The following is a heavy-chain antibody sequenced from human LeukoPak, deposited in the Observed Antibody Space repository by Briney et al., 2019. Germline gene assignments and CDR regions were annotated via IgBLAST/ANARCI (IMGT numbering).Heavy chain of an antibody. V-gene: IGHV4-59*01. CDR1: GGSISSYY. J-gene: IGHJ5*02. Sequence: SASRSLTWTVSGGSISSYYWSWIRQSPGKGLEWVGYIYYSGSTTYNPSLKSRVTISVDTSKNHFSLKLSSLTAADTAVYYCARGAGLNWFDPWGQGTLATVSP. CDR3: ARGAGLNWFDP. CDR2: IYYSGST. D-gene: IGHD6-13*01.